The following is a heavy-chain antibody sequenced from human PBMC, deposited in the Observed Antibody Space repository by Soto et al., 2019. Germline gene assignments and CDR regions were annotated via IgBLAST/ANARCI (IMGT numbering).Heavy chain of an antibody. J-gene: IGHJ4*02. D-gene: IGHD6-19*01. Sequence: QVQLVESGGGVVQSGRSLRLSCAASGFTFSSYAMHWVRQAPGKGLEWVAVISYDGSNKYYADSVKGRFTISRDNSKNTLYLQMNSLRAEDTAVYYCARDKVAGSALLDYWGQGTLVTVSS. CDR2: ISYDGSNK. V-gene: IGHV3-30-3*01. CDR3: ARDKVAGSALLDY. CDR1: GFTFSSYA.